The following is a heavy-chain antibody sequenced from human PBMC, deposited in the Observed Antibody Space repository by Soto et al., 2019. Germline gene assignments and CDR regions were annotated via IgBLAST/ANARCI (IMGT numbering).Heavy chain of an antibody. CDR3: ARDPAYGSGSYPSDFGYYYYGMDV. V-gene: IGHV3-33*01. CDR2: IWYDGSNK. Sequence: QGQLVESGGGVVQPGRSLRLSCAASGFTFSSYGMHWVRQAPGKGLEWVAVIWYDGSNKYYADSVKGRFTISRDNSKNTLYLQMNSLRAEDTAVYYCARDPAYGSGSYPSDFGYYYYGMDVWGQGTTVTVSS. CDR1: GFTFSSYG. D-gene: IGHD3-10*01. J-gene: IGHJ6*02.